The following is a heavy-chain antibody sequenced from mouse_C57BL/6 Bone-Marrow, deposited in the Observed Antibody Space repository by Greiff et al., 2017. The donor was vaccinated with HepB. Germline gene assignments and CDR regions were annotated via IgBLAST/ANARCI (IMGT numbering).Heavy chain of an antibody. D-gene: IGHD1-1*01. J-gene: IGHJ2*01. CDR3: ARGSTVVASDY. CDR2: INPRNGNT. Sequence: VQLQQSGAELARPGASVKLSCKASGYSFTSYGISWVKQSTGQGLEWIGEINPRNGNTNYNEKFKGKATLTADKSSSTAYMELRSLTSEDSAVYFCARGSTVVASDYWGQGTTLTVSS. V-gene: IGHV1-81*01. CDR1: GYSFTSYG.